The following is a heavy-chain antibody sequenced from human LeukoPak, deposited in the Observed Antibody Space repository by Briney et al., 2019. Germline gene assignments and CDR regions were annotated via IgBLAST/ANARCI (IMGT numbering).Heavy chain of an antibody. V-gene: IGHV3-23*01. D-gene: IGHD3-10*01. CDR1: GFTFSSYA. J-gene: IGHJ4*02. CDR2: ISGSGGST. Sequence: GGSLRLSCAASGFTFSSYAMSWVRQAPGKGLEWISAISGSGGSTYYADSVKGRFTISRDNSKNTLYLQMNSLRAEDTAVYYCAKDRREFLTALDYWGQGTLVTVSS. CDR3: AKDRREFLTALDY.